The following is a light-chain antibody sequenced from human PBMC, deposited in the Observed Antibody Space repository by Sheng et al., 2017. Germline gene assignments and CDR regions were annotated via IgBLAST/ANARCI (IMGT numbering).Light chain of an antibody. CDR1: QTINTY. V-gene: IGKV1-39*01. Sequence: DIQMTQSPSSLSASVGDRVTITCRASQTINTYLNWYQQKPGKAPKLLIYAASSLQSGVPSRFSGGRSGTDYTLTISSLQPDDFATYYCQQSYDTRYSFGQGTK. CDR3: QQSYDTRYS. J-gene: IGKJ2*03. CDR2: AAS.